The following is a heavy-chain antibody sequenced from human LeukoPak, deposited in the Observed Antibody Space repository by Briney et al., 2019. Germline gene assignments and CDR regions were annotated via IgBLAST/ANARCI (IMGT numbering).Heavy chain of an antibody. CDR3: ARSGSYYYDSSGYYYEGAFDI. CDR2: IYPGDSDT. V-gene: IGHV5-51*01. J-gene: IGHJ3*02. Sequence: GESLKISFKGSGYSFTSYWIGWVRQMPGKGLEWMGIIYPGDSDTRYSPSFQGQVTISADKSISTAYLQWSSLKASDTAMYYCARSGSYYYDSSGYYYEGAFDIWGQGTMVTVSS. D-gene: IGHD3-22*01. CDR1: GYSFTSYW.